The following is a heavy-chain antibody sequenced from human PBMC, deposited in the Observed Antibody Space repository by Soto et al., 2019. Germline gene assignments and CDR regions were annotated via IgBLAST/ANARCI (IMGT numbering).Heavy chain of an antibody. D-gene: IGHD2-2*01. CDR2: IYYSGST. Sequence: PSETLSLTCTVSGGSISSYYWSWIRQPPGKGLEWIGYIYYSGSTNYNPSLKSRVTISVDTSKNQFSLKLSSVTAADTAVYYCARTLVVVPARLNYFDYWGQGTLVTVSS. CDR3: ARTLVVVPARLNYFDY. V-gene: IGHV4-59*01. J-gene: IGHJ4*02. CDR1: GGSISSYY.